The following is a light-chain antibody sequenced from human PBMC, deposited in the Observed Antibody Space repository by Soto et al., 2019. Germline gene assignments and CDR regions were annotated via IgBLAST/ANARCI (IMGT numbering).Light chain of an antibody. V-gene: IGKV1-13*02. J-gene: IGKJ5*01. Sequence: AIQLTQSPSSLSASVGDRVTISCRASQGIRSSLAWYQQKPGRAPNLLIYDASTLESGVPPRFSGSGSGTDFTLTISSLQPEAFATYYCQQFNSYPLITFGQGTRLEIK. CDR2: DAS. CDR3: QQFNSYPLIT. CDR1: QGIRSS.